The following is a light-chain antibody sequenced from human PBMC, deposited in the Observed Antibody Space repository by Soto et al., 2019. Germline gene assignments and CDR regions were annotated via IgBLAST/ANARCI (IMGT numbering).Light chain of an antibody. Sequence: DIQMTQSPSSLSASIGDRVTISCRASQDIGAYVNWYQHKQGKAPRVLMYAASNLKSGVPPRFSGSGVGRDFTLTISDLQPEDFSTYYCQHSYSTRTFGQGTKVE. CDR2: AAS. J-gene: IGKJ1*01. V-gene: IGKV1-39*01. CDR1: QDIGAY. CDR3: QHSYSTRT.